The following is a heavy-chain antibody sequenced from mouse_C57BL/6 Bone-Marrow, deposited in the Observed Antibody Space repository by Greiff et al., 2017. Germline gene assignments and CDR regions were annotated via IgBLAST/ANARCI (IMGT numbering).Heavy chain of an antibody. Sequence: QVQLQQPGAELVMPGASVKLSCKASGYTFTSYWMHWVKQRPGQGLEWIGEIDPSDSYTNYNQKFKGKSTLTVDKSSSTAYMQLSSLTSEDSAVYYCARIGYDEGFAYWGQGTLVTVSA. CDR1: GYTFTSYW. D-gene: IGHD2-2*01. J-gene: IGHJ3*01. CDR2: IDPSDSYT. V-gene: IGHV1-69*01. CDR3: ARIGYDEGFAY.